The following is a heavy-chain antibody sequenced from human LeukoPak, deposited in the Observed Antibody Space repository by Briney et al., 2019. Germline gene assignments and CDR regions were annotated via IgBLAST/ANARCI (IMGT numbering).Heavy chain of an antibody. Sequence: SETLSLTCDVYGGSFSGYYWSWIRQPPGKGLEWIGEINHSGSTNYNPSLKSRVTISVDTSKNQFSLKLSSVTAADTAVYYCARGLGGYSSSSIYYYYYMDVWGKGTTVTVSS. J-gene: IGHJ6*03. V-gene: IGHV4-34*01. CDR2: INHSGST. D-gene: IGHD6-6*01. CDR3: ARGLGGYSSSSIYYYYYMDV. CDR1: GGSFSGYY.